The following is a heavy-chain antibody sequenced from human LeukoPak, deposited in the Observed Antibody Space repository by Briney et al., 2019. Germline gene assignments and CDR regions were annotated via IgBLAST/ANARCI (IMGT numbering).Heavy chain of an antibody. D-gene: IGHD2-15*01. V-gene: IGHV3-48*04. J-gene: IGHJ4*02. CDR3: ARDYCSGPKCYFIDY. CDR1: GFTFSNYS. Sequence: GESLRLSCAASGFTFSNYSMNWVRQAPGKELEWVSYITSSSTVYYAGSVKGRFTISRDNAKNSLFLQMNSLRAEDTAVYYCARDYCSGPKCYFIDYWGQGALVTVSS. CDR2: ITSSSTV.